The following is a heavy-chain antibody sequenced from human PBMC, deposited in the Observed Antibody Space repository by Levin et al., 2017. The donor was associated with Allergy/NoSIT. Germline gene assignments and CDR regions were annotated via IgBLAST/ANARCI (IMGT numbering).Heavy chain of an antibody. CDR1: GGSISSSSYY. J-gene: IGHJ2*01. V-gene: IGHV4-39*01. CDR3: ARLRLGGITMVRGVINRNWYFDL. CDR2: IYYSGST. D-gene: IGHD3-10*01. Sequence: SETLSLTCTVSGGSISSSSYYWGWIRQPPGKGLEWIGSIYYSGSTYYNPSLKSRVTISVDTSKNQFSLKLSSVTAADTAVYYCARLRLGGITMVRGVINRNWYFDLWGRGTLVTVSS.